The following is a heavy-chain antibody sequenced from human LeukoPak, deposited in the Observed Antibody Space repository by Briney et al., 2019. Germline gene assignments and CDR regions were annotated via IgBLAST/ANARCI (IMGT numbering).Heavy chain of an antibody. CDR3: ARDSSDFDL. Sequence: GGSLRLSCAASGFSFTSHYMHWVRQVPGKGPVWVSWIDIDGISTKYADSVKGRFTISRDNAKNTVYLQMNSLRVEDTAVYYCARDSSDFDLWGRGTLVTVSS. CDR1: GFSFTSHY. CDR2: IDIDGIST. V-gene: IGHV3-74*03. J-gene: IGHJ2*01.